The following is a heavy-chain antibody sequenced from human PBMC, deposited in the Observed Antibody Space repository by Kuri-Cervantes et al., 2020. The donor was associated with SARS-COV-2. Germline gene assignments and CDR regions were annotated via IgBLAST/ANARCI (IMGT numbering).Heavy chain of an antibody. J-gene: IGHJ4*02. CDR1: GFTFSSYA. CDR2: ISSNRGST. CDR3: VKEKGLPGVDY. D-gene: IGHD5-12*01. V-gene: IGHV3-64D*08. Sequence: GESLKISCSASGFTFSSYAMHWVRQAPGKGLEYVSAISSNRGSTYYADSVKGRFTISRDNSENTLYLQMSSLRAEDTAVYYCVKEKGLPGVDYWGQGTLVTVSS.